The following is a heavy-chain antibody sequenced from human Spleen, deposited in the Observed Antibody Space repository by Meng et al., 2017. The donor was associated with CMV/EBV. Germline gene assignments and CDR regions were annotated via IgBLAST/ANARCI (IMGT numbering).Heavy chain of an antibody. CDR3: ARGGYDYVWGSYIDY. CDR2: IYTGENT. Sequence: SQFSVRSNDMSWVRQAPGKGLEWVSIIYTGENTHYADSVRGRFTISRDNSKNTLYLQMNSLRAEDTAVYYCARGGYDYVWGSYIDYWGQGALVTVSS. CDR1: QFSVRSND. J-gene: IGHJ4*02. D-gene: IGHD3-16*01. V-gene: IGHV3-66*01.